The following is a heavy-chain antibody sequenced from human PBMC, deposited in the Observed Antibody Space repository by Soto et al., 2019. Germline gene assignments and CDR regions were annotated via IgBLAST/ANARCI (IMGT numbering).Heavy chain of an antibody. D-gene: IGHD2-21*02. Sequence: SVKVSCKASGGTFSSYAISWVRQAPGQGLEWMGGIIPIFGTANYAQKFQGRVTITADESTSTAYMELSSLRSEDTVVYYCARDSGLAYCGGDCYQRAFDIWGQGTMVTVSS. CDR2: IIPIFGTA. J-gene: IGHJ3*02. V-gene: IGHV1-69*13. CDR3: ARDSGLAYCGGDCYQRAFDI. CDR1: GGTFSSYA.